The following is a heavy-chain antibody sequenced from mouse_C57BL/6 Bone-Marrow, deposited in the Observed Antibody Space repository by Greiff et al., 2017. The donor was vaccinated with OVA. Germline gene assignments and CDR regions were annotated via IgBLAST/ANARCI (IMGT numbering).Heavy chain of an antibody. Sequence: EVKLQESVAELVRPGASVKLSCTASGFNIKNTYMNWVKQRPEQGLEWIGRIDPANGNTKYDPKFQGKATITADTASNTAYLQLCSLTSEDTAIYSCAPCLRRYARDYWGQGTSVTVSS. D-gene: IGHD2-12*01. CDR1: GFNIKNTY. CDR3: APCLRRYARDY. J-gene: IGHJ4*01. CDR2: IDPANGNT. V-gene: IGHV14-3*01.